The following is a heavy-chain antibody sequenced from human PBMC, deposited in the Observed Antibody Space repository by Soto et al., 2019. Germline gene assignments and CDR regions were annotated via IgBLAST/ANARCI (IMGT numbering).Heavy chain of an antibody. Sequence: QIQLVQSGAEVKKPGASVKVSCKASGFTFGAYGFSWVRQAPGRGLEWMGWISAFNGETNYTQKSEGRVAMTTDAATTTAYMELRSLTVDDTAVYYCVRDQQWLLPVPLNFDYWGQGTVVTVSS. CDR1: GFTFGAYG. V-gene: IGHV1-18*01. CDR2: ISAFNGET. D-gene: IGHD6-19*01. CDR3: VRDQQWLLPVPLNFDY. J-gene: IGHJ4*02.